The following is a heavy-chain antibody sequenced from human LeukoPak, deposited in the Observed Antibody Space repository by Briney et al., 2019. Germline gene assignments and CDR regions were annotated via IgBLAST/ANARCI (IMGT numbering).Heavy chain of an antibody. CDR2: IWYDGSNK. J-gene: IGHJ4*02. V-gene: IGHV3-33*01. D-gene: IGHD2/OR15-2a*01. CDR3: AREGPRGNSQFDY. CDR1: GFTFSSYG. Sequence: GRSLRLSCAASGFTFSSYGMHWVRQAPGKGLEWVALIWYDGSNKYYADSVKGRLTISRDNSKNTLYLQMNSLRAEDTAVYYCAREGPRGNSQFDYWGQGTLVTDSS.